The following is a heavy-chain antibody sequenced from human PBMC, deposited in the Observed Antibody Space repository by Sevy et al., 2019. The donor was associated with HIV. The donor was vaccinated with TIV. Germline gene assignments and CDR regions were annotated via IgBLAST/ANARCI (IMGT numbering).Heavy chain of an antibody. D-gene: IGHD2-8*01. J-gene: IGHJ5*02. V-gene: IGHV3-30*04. CDR3: ARDRGEILMSAFKS. CDR2: ISHDGRNNK. CDR1: GFTFSEFG. Sequence: GGSLRLSCAASGFTFSEFGMHWVRQAPGKGLEWVAVISHDGRNNKYNADSVKGRFTISGDNSKNTLYLQMNSLRADDTAIYYCARDRGEILMSAFKSWGQGTLVTVSS.